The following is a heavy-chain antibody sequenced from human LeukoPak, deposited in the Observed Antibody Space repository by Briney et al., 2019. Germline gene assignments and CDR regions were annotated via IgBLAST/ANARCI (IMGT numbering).Heavy chain of an antibody. D-gene: IGHD6-19*01. CDR2: IYSGGST. V-gene: IGHV3-53*01. CDR3: ARDLRQAGWVFDY. CDR1: GFTVSSNY. J-gene: IGHJ4*02. Sequence: GGSLRLSCAAAGFTVSSNYMSWVRQAPGKGLEWVSVIYSGGSTYYADSVKGRFTISRDNSKNTLYLQMNSLRAEDTAVYYCARDLRQAGWVFDYWGQGTLVTVSS.